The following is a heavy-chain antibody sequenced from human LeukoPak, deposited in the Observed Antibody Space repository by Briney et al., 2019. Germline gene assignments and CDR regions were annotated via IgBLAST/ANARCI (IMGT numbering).Heavy chain of an antibody. Sequence: PGGSLRLSCAASGFTFSSSSMNWVRQAPGKELEWVSYISSSSTIYYADSVKGRFTISRDNAKNSLYLQMNSLRAEDTAVYYCARVLDDFWSGYYTSVFDYWGQGTLVTVSS. CDR1: GFTFSSSS. CDR3: ARVLDDFWSGYYTSVFDY. CDR2: ISSSSTI. V-gene: IGHV3-48*01. J-gene: IGHJ4*02. D-gene: IGHD3-3*01.